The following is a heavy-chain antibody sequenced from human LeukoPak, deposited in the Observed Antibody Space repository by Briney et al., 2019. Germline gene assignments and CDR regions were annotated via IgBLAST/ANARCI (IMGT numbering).Heavy chain of an antibody. D-gene: IGHD2-15*01. CDR3: GRDALVGYFSYYYMDV. J-gene: IGHJ6*03. Sequence: SETLSPTCTVSGGSISSHYWTWIRQSPVKGLEWIGDISNSGSTSYNPSLKSRVTISIDTSKNQFSLKLSSVTAADTAVYYCGRDALVGYFSYYYMDVWGKGTTVTVSS. CDR1: GGSISSHY. CDR2: ISNSGST. V-gene: IGHV4-59*11.